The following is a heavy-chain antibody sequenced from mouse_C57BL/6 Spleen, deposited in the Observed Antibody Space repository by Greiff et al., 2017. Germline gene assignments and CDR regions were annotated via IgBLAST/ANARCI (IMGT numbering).Heavy chain of an antibody. CDR3: ARPYYYGSSYEAWFAY. D-gene: IGHD1-1*01. J-gene: IGHJ3*01. CDR1: GFTFSDYG. V-gene: IGHV5-17*01. CDR2: ISSGSSTI. Sequence: EVKLVESGGGLVKPGGSLKLSCAASGFTFSDYGMHWVRQAPEKGLEWVAYISSGSSTIYYADTVKGRFTISRDNAKNTLFLLMTSLMSEDTAMYYCARPYYYGSSYEAWFAYWGQGILVTVSA.